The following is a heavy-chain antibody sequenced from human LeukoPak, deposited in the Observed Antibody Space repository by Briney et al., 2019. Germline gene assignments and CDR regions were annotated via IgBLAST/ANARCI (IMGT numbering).Heavy chain of an antibody. CDR3: ARHGSGYSSGWYES. D-gene: IGHD6-19*01. CDR2: IYYSGST. CDR1: GGSISSYY. J-gene: IGHJ5*01. V-gene: IGHV4-59*08. Sequence: PSETLSLTCTVSGGSISSYYWSWIRQPPGKGLEWIGYIYYSGSTNYNPSLKSRVTISVDTSKNQFSLKLSSVTAADTAVYYCARHGSGYSSGWYESWGQGTLVTVSS.